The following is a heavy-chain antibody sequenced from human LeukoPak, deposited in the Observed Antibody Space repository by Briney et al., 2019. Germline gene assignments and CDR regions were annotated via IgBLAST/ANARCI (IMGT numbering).Heavy chain of an antibody. Sequence: SETLSLTCTVSGGSISSSSYYWGWIRQPPGKGLEWIGSIYYSGSTYYNPSLKSRVTISVDTSKNQFSLKLSSVTAADTAVYYCARGHSSGWYVDYWGQGTLVTVSS. J-gene: IGHJ4*02. CDR3: ARGHSSGWYVDY. CDR1: GGSISSSSYY. D-gene: IGHD6-19*01. CDR2: IYYSGST. V-gene: IGHV4-39*07.